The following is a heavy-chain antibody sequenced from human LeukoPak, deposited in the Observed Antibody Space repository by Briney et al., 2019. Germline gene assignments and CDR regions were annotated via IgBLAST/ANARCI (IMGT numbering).Heavy chain of an antibody. D-gene: IGHD3-3*01. CDR3: ARDPYYAESGDP. CDR2: IYSDGNT. CDR1: GFTVSSHY. Sequence: TGGSLRLCCAASGFTVSSHYMTWVRQAPGKGLEYVSIIYSDGNTHYADSVKGRFTLSRDNSKNTLYLQMNSLRAEDTAVYYCARDPYYAESGDPWGQGTLVTVSS. J-gene: IGHJ5*02. V-gene: IGHV3-53*01.